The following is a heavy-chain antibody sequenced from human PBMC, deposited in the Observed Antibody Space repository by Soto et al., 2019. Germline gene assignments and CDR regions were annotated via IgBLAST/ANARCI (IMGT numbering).Heavy chain of an antibody. CDR1: GFTFSSYA. J-gene: IGHJ4*02. CDR3: AGRSSSWYFDY. V-gene: IGHV3-23*01. Sequence: EVQLLESGGGLVQPGGSLRLSCAASGFTFSSYAMNWVRQAPGKGLECVSVISGSDGSTYYADSVKGRFTISRDNSKNTLNLQMNSLRAEDTAVYYCAGRSSSWYFDYWGQGTLVTVSS. CDR2: ISGSDGST. D-gene: IGHD6-13*01.